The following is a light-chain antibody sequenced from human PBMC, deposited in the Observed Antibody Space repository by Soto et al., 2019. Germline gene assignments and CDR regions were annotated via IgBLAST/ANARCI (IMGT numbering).Light chain of an antibody. CDR1: QDIGNY. Sequence: DIQMTQSPSSLSASVGDRVTVTSRASQDIGNYLCWYQQKLGKAPKILIYDASYLEAGVPSRFSGSGSGTDFTFTISRLQPEDFETYYCQQHDSLPLTFGGGTKVDIK. J-gene: IGKJ4*01. CDR2: DAS. V-gene: IGKV1-33*01. CDR3: QQHDSLPLT.